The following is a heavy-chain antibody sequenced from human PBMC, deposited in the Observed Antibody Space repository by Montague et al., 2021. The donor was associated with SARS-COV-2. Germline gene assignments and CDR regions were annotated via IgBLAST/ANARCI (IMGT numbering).Heavy chain of an antibody. D-gene: IGHD6-19*01. J-gene: IGHJ3*01. CDR2: INQSGST. Sequence: SETLSLTCAVYGGSFSGYDWTWIRQSPGKGLEWIGEINQSGSTKYKPSLKSRVTISVDTSKSQVALKVKSVAAADSAFYYCATLGALAGNSFDFWGPGTFVIVSS. CDR1: GGSFSGYD. V-gene: IGHV4-34*01. CDR3: ATLGALAGNSFDF.